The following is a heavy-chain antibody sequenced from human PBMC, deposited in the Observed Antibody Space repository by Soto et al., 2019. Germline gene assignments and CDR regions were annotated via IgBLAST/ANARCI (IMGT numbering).Heavy chain of an antibody. V-gene: IGHV1-2*04. CDR2: INPNSGGT. J-gene: IGHJ4*02. CDR1: GYTFTGYY. D-gene: IGHD5-12*01. Sequence: ASVKVSCKASGYTFTGYYMHWVRQAPGQGLEWMGWINPNSGGTNYAQKFQGWVTMTRDTSISTAYMELSRLRSDDTAVYYCARLYSGYDWGYGYFDYWGQGTLVTVSS. CDR3: ARLYSGYDWGYGYFDY.